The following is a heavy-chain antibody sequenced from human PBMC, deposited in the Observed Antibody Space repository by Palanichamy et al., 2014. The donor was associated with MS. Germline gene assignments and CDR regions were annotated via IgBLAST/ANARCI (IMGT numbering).Heavy chain of an antibody. V-gene: IGHV3-23*01. CDR2: ISASGRST. Sequence: EVQLLESGGGLVQPGRSLRLSCAASGFKFSSCAMSWVRQAPGKGLEWVSSISASGRSTSYADSVNGRFTISRDNSRNTVSLQINSLRAEDSAVFYCAKSLDRGNGYYSDSWGQGTLVTVSS. CDR3: AKSLDRGNGYYSDS. CDR1: GFKFSSCA. J-gene: IGHJ4*02. D-gene: IGHD2-2*03.